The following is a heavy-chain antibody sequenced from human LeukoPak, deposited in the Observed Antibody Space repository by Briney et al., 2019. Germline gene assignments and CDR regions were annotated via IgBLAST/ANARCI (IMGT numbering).Heavy chain of an antibody. V-gene: IGHV4-34*01. CDR3: AKVGHDYSNSYYYYYYMDV. J-gene: IGHJ6*03. Sequence: ASETLSLTCAVYGGSFTGYYWSWIRQPPGKGLHWIGEINHSGSTNYNPSLKSRVTISVDTSKNQFSLKLSSVTAADTAVYYCAKVGHDYSNSYYYYYYMDVWGKGTTVTVSS. D-gene: IGHD4-11*01. CDR2: INHSGST. CDR1: GGSFTGYY.